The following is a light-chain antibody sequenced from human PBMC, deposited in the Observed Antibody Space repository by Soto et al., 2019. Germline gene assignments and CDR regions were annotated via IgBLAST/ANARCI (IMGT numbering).Light chain of an antibody. CDR2: GAS. CDR3: QQYGRSPWT. J-gene: IGKJ1*01. Sequence: EIVLTQSLDTLSLSPGERATLSCRASQSVTSNYLAWYQHKPGQAPRLLMYGASSRATGTPDRFSGSGSGTDFTLTISRLEPEDFAVYYCQQYGRSPWTFGQGTKVEI. CDR1: QSVTSNY. V-gene: IGKV3-20*01.